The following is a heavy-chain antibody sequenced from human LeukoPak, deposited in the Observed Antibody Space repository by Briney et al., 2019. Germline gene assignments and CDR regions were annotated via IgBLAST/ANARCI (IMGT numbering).Heavy chain of an antibody. J-gene: IGHJ3*02. V-gene: IGHV4-34*01. CDR2: INHSGST. Sequence: PSETLSLTCAVYGGSFSGYYWSWIRQPPGKGLEWIGEINHSGSTNYNPSLKSRVTISVDTSKNQFSLKLSSVTAADTAVYYCARGRYYDFWSGYHRPVDAFDIWGRGTMVTVSS. CDR1: GGSFSGYY. D-gene: IGHD3-3*01. CDR3: ARGRYYDFWSGYHRPVDAFDI.